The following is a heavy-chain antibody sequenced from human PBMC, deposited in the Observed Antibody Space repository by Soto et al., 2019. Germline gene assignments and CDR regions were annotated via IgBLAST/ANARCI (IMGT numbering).Heavy chain of an antibody. Sequence: EVQLVESGGGLVKPGGSLRLSCAASGFTFSSYSMNWVRQAPGKGLEWVSSISSSSSYIYYADSVKGRFTISRENAKNSLYLQMNSLRAEDTAVYYCARGTHDFWSGYPLEFDYWGQGTLVTVSS. CDR1: GFTFSSYS. J-gene: IGHJ4*02. CDR3: ARGTHDFWSGYPLEFDY. D-gene: IGHD3-3*01. CDR2: ISSSSSYI. V-gene: IGHV3-21*01.